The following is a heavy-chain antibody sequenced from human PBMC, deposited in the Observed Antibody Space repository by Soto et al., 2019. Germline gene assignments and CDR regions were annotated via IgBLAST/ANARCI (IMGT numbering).Heavy chain of an antibody. CDR3: ARGMAFLAGFGELFSWFDP. D-gene: IGHD3-10*01. Sequence: ASVKVSCKASGYTFTGYYMHWVRQAPGQGLEWMGWINPNSGGTNYAQKFQGWVTMTRDTSISTAYMELSRLRSDDTAVYYCARGMAFLAGFGELFSWFDPWGQGTLVTVSS. V-gene: IGHV1-2*04. CDR1: GYTFTGYY. J-gene: IGHJ5*02. CDR2: INPNSGGT.